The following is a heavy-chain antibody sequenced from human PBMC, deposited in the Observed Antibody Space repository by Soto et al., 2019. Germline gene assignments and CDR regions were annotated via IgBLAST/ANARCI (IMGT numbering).Heavy chain of an antibody. CDR2: IKQDGSAK. CDR3: ARETIAVAGTPETHYYYYGMDV. CDR1: GFTFSSYW. Sequence: EVQLVESGGGLVQPGGSLRLSCAASGFTFSSYWMSWVRQAPGKGLEWVANIKQDGSAKYYVDSVKGRFTISRDNAKNALYLQMNTRRAEDTAVYYCARETIAVAGTPETHYYYYGMDVWGQGTTVTVSS. D-gene: IGHD6-19*01. V-gene: IGHV3-7*03. J-gene: IGHJ6*02.